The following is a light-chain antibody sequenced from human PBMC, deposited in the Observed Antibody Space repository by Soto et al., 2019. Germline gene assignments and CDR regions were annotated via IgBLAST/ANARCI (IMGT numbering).Light chain of an antibody. CDR3: QQYNNWPRT. V-gene: IGKV3-15*01. CDR1: QSVSSN. Sequence: EIVMTQSPATLSVSPGERATLSCRASQSVSSNLAWYQQKPGQAPRLLLYGSSTRATVIPARFSGSGSGTDFTLTISILQSEDFAVYYCQQYNNWPRTFGQGTKVQIK. CDR2: GSS. J-gene: IGKJ1*01.